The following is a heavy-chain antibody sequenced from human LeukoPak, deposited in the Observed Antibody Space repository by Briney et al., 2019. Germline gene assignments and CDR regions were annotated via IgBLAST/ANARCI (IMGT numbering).Heavy chain of an antibody. V-gene: IGHV3-66*01. Sequence: PGGSLRLSCAASGFSVSSNYMSWVRQAPGKGLEWVTVIYSNGDAYYADSLQGRFHISRDNSKNTLYLQMNSLRAEDTAVYYCASAYYGDYGNYWGQGTLVTVSS. D-gene: IGHD4-17*01. CDR3: ASAYYGDYGNY. J-gene: IGHJ4*02. CDR2: IYSNGDA. CDR1: GFSVSSNY.